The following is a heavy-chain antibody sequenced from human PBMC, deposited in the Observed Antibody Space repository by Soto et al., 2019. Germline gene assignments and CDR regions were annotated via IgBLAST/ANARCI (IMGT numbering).Heavy chain of an antibody. CDR2: MFYTGTT. J-gene: IGHJ5*02. Sequence: PSETLSLTCSFSCGSISSGDYYWSWIRQPPGKGLEWIGYMFYTGTTYYNPSLKSRITISMDTSKNQFSLRLTSVTAADTAEYHCARVVRFCSSPSCRGRNWFDPWGQGTRVTVSS. V-gene: IGHV4-30-4*01. D-gene: IGHD2-2*01. CDR1: CGSISSGDYY. CDR3: ARVVRFCSSPSCRGRNWFDP.